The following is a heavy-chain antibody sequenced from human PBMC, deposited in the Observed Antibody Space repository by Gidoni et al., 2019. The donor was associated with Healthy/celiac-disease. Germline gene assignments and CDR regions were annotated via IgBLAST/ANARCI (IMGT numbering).Heavy chain of an antibody. CDR3: AATELTTVTYYFDY. V-gene: IGHV3-66*02. Sequence: EVQLVESGGGLVQPGWSLRLTCAAAGFTVSSNYMSWVRQAPGKGLKWVSVIYSGGSTYYADSVKGRFTISRDNSKNTLYLQMNSLRAEDTAVYYCAATELTTVTYYFDYWGQGTLVTVSS. CDR2: IYSGGST. CDR1: GFTVSSNY. J-gene: IGHJ4*02. D-gene: IGHD4-17*01.